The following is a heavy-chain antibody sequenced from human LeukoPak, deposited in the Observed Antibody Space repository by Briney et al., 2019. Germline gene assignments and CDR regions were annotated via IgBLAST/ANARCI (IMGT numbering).Heavy chain of an antibody. CDR3: ARGRMCSGGSCYPFDY. CDR2: IYYSGST. V-gene: IGHV4-31*03. D-gene: IGHD2-15*01. J-gene: IGHJ4*02. Sequence: SETLSLTCTVSGGSISSGGYYWSWIRQHPGKGLEWIGYIYYSGSTYYNPSLKSRVTISVDTSKNQFSLKLSSVTAADTAVYYCARGRMCSGGSCYPFDYWGQGTLVTVSS. CDR1: GGSISSGGYY.